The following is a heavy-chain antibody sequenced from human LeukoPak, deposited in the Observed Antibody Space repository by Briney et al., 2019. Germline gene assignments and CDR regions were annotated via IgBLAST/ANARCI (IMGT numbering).Heavy chain of an antibody. D-gene: IGHD5-12*01. J-gene: IGHJ4*02. V-gene: IGHV3-64*02. CDR1: GFTFSSYA. Sequence: PGGSLRLSCAASGFTFSSYAMHWVRQAPGKGLEYVSGISTNGGSTYYADSVKGRFTISRDNSKNTLFLQMGSLRAEDTAVYYCAKPKRRIVASLNYWGQGTLVTVSS. CDR2: ISTNGGST. CDR3: AKPKRRIVASLNY.